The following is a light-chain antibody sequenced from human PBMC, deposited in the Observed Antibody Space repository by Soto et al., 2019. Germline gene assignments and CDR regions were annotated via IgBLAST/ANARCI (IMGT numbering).Light chain of an antibody. V-gene: IGLV2-11*01. CDR1: SSDVGGYNY. CDR3: CSYAGSPYV. J-gene: IGLJ1*01. Sequence: QSVLTQPRSVSGSPGQSVTISCTGTSSDVGGYNYVSWYQQLPGKAPKLMIYDVSKRPSGVPDRFSGSKSGNTASLTISGLQAEDEADYYCCSYAGSPYVFGTGTKVTVL. CDR2: DVS.